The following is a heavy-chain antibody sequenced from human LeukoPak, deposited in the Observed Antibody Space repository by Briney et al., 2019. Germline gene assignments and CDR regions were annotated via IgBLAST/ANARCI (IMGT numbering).Heavy chain of an antibody. CDR3: ARRGLVGAIDY. V-gene: IGHV3-48*04. J-gene: IGHJ4*02. CDR1: GFTFSSYS. CDR2: ISSSSSTI. Sequence: GGSLRLSCAASGFTFSSYSMNWVRQAPGKGLEWVSYISSSSSTIYYADSVKGRFTISRDNAKNSLYLQMNSLRAEDTAVYYCARRGLVGAIDYWGQGTLVTVSS. D-gene: IGHD1-26*01.